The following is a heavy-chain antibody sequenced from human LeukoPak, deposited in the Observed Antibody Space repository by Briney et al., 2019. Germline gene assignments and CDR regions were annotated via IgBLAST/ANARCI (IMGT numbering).Heavy chain of an antibody. D-gene: IGHD3-16*01. CDR1: GFTFVGHN. CDR2: VSISSGTI. Sequence: GGSLRLSCAASGFTFVGHNMNWVRQAPGKGLEWVSFVSISSGTIYYADSVKGRFRISRDNAKSSLDLEMNSLRAEDTAVYYCARAMSTFGGVRNYFDSWGQGTLVTVSS. J-gene: IGHJ4*02. V-gene: IGHV3-48*04. CDR3: ARAMSTFGGVRNYFDS.